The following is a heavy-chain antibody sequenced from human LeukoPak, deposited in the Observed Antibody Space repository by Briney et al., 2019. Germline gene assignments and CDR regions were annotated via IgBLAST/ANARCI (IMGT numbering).Heavy chain of an antibody. J-gene: IGHJ6*03. CDR2: IFYSGST. V-gene: IGHV4-39*07. CDR3: ARGRYSSMDV. CDR1: GGSIISYY. D-gene: IGHD6-13*01. Sequence: SETLSLTCTVSGGSIISYYWGWIRQPPGKGLEWIGNIFYSGSTYYSPSLKSRVTISVDTSKNQFSLKLSSVTAADTAVYYCARGRYSSMDVWGKGTTVTVSS.